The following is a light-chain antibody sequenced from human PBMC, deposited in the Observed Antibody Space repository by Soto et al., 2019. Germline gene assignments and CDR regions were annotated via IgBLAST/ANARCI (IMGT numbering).Light chain of an antibody. Sequence: EMVMTQSPAILSVSPGESATLSCRASHSVTSGYLAWYQQKPGQAPRLLIYGASTRATGIPARFSGSGSGTEFTLTISSLQSEDFAVYYCEQYNNWPITFGQGTRLEIK. CDR3: EQYNNWPIT. CDR1: HSVTSGY. J-gene: IGKJ5*01. CDR2: GAS. V-gene: IGKV3D-15*01.